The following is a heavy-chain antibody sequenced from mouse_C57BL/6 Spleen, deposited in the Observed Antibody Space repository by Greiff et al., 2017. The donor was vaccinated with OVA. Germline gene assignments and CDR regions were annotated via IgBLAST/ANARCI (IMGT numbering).Heavy chain of an antibody. CDR3: ARSEYYGSSSIDY. CDR2: IDPSDSYT. J-gene: IGHJ2*01. D-gene: IGHD1-1*01. Sequence: QVQLQQPGAELVMPGASVKLSCKASGYTFTSYWMHWVKQRPGQGLEWIGEIDPSDSYTNYNQKFKGKSTLTVDKSSSTAYMQLSSLTSEDSAVYYCARSEYYGSSSIDYWGQGTTLTVSS. V-gene: IGHV1-69*01. CDR1: GYTFTSYW.